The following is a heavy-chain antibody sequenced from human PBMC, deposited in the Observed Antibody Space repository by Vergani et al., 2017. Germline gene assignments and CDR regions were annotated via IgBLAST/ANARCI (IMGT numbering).Heavy chain of an antibody. CDR1: GGKGSSEA. CDR2: SSGSGGSR. D-gene: IGHD3-16*01. Sequence: EVQLLESGGGMVQTGGARRREGADAGGKGSSEARRGGGEEKGKGMEWGAASSGSGGSRKYADAVKGRCTISRDNSKNTLYLQMNSLRAEDTAVYYCAKGSRRLMMPDNDAFDIWGQGTMVTVSS. V-gene: IGHV3-23*01. J-gene: IGHJ3*02. CDR3: AKGSRRLMMPDNDAFDI.